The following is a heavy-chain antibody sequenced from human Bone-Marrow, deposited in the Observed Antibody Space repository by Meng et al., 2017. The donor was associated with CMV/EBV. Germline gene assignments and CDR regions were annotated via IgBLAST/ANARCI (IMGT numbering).Heavy chain of an antibody. CDR1: GYTFTSYY. CDR2: INPSGGST. D-gene: IGHD5-12*01. V-gene: IGHV1-46*01. J-gene: IGHJ4*02. Sequence: ASVKVSCKASGYTFTSYYMHWVRQAPGQGLEWMGIINPSGGSTSYAQKFQGRATMTRDTSTSTVYMELSSLRSEDTAVYYCARESWLGGLDYWGQGTLVTVSS. CDR3: ARESWLGGLDY.